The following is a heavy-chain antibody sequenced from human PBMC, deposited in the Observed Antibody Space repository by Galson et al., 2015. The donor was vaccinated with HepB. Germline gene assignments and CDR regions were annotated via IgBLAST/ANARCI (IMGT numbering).Heavy chain of an antibody. D-gene: IGHD3-9*01. J-gene: IGHJ6*03. CDR1: GYTFTSYD. CDR3: ARGIRYFDWLLSPQYYYMDV. Sequence: SVKVSCKASGYTFTSYDINWVRQATGQGLEWMGWMNPNSGNTGYAQKFQGRVTMTRNTSISTAYMELSSLRSEDTAVYYCARGIRYFDWLLSPQYYYMDVWGKGTTVTVSS. V-gene: IGHV1-8*01. CDR2: MNPNSGNT.